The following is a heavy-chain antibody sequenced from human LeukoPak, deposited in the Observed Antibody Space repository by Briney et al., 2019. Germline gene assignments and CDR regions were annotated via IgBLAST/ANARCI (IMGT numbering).Heavy chain of an antibody. CDR1: GCTFNSYW. CDR2: IKEDGSAQ. J-gene: IGHJ3*02. Sequence: GGSLRLSCAASGCTFNSYWMSWVRQAPGKGLEWVANIKEDGSAQYYVDSVKGRFTISRDNAKNSLYLQMNSLRAEDTAVYYCARDYEMDYAFDIWGQGTMVTVSS. D-gene: IGHD5-24*01. CDR3: ARDYEMDYAFDI. V-gene: IGHV3-7*01.